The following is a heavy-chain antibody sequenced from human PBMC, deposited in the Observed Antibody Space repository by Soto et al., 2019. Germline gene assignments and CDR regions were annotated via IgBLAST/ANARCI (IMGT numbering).Heavy chain of an antibody. CDR1: GGSISSGNYY. CDR3: ARDLWGYCGTDCYPLDV. V-gene: IGHV4-61*01. J-gene: IGHJ6*02. CDR2: IYYSGST. D-gene: IGHD2-21*02. Sequence: SETLSLTCTVSGGSISSGNYYWSWIRQPPGKGLEWIGYIYYSGSTNYNPSLKSRVTISVDTSKNQFSLNLNSVTAADTAVYYCARDLWGYCGTDCYPLDVWGQGTTVTVSS.